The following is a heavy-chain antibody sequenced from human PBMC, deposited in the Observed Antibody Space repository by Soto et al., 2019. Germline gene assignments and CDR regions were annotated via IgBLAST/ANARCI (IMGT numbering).Heavy chain of an antibody. CDR1: GGSFSGYF. D-gene: IGHD3-22*01. Sequence: SETLSLTCGVSGGSFSGYFWTWIRQAPGKGLEWIGEINHIGSTNYNPYLRSRLTISIDTSKKQFSLKLTSVTAADTALYFCARATQFYYDSSGYSKNFDFWGQGTLVTVSS. V-gene: IGHV4-34*01. CDR3: ARATQFYYDSSGYSKNFDF. J-gene: IGHJ4*02. CDR2: INHIGST.